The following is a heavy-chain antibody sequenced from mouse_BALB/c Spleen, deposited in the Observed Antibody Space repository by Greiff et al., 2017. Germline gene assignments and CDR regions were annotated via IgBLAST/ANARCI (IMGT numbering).Heavy chain of an antibody. CDR3: ARKEGYDSAWFAY. CDR1: GYTFTSYW. Sequence: VQLQQSGAELAKPGASVKMSCKASGYTFTSYWMHWVKQRPGQGLEWIGYINPSTGYTEYNQKFKDKAILTVDKSSSTAYMQLSSLTSEDSAVYYCARKEGYDSAWFAYWGQGTLVTVSA. J-gene: IGHJ3*01. CDR2: INPSTGYT. D-gene: IGHD2-14*01. V-gene: IGHV1-7*01.